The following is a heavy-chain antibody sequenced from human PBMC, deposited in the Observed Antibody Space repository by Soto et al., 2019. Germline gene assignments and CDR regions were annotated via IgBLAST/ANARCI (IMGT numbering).Heavy chain of an antibody. CDR3: ARAFPRFCSNGVCYFGPTKAYNLFDP. CDR1: DESISHVDNY. Sequence: ASQTTSLPCTVSDESISHVDNYWNWKRNPPGKGLEWIGYISNSGSTYYTSTPKSRVTIPTDTSKNQFSLKLSSLTGADTAVYYCARAFPRFCSNGVCYFGPTKAYNLFDPWGQGILVTVSS. D-gene: IGHD2-8*01. CDR2: ISNSGST. V-gene: IGHV4-30-4*01. J-gene: IGHJ5*02.